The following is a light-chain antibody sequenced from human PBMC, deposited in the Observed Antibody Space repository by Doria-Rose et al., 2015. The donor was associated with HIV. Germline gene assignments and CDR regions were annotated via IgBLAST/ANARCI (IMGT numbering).Light chain of an antibody. CDR2: DGS. CDR3: HQYGTSWT. CDR1: QSFSSTY. V-gene: IGKV3-20*01. Sequence: LNQSLGTLSLSPGERATLSCRASQSFSSTYLAWYQQKPGQAPSLLIYDGSTSATGIQDRFSASVYGTDFTLTINRLEPEDFALYYCHQYGTSWTFGQGTKVEI. J-gene: IGKJ1*01.